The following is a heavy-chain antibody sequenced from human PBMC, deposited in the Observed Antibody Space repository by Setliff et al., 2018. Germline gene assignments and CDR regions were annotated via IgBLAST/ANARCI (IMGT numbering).Heavy chain of an antibody. D-gene: IGHD4-17*01. Sequence: ASVKVSCKASGYSLSNYVMNWVRRAPGQGLEWMSWINTKTGDPTYAQGYTGRLAFSLDTSDSATYLDISNLKAEDTATYYCARADHLVTTTFDYWGQGTLVTVSS. V-gene: IGHV7-4-1*02. CDR2: INTKTGDP. CDR1: GYSLSNYV. CDR3: ARADHLVTTTFDY. J-gene: IGHJ4*01.